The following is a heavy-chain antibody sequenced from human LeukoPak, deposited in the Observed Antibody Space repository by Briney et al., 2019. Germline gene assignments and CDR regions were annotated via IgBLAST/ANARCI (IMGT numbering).Heavy chain of an antibody. CDR1: GFTFDDYA. D-gene: IGHD3-10*01. CDR2: IYSGGST. V-gene: IGHV3-66*02. CDR3: ARGDFGRNYFDY. Sequence: PGRSLRLSCAASGFTFDDYAMHWVRQAPGKGLEWVSVIYSGGSTYYADSVKGRFTISRDNSKNTLYLQMNSLRAEDTAVYYCARGDFGRNYFDYWGQGTLVTVSS. J-gene: IGHJ4*02.